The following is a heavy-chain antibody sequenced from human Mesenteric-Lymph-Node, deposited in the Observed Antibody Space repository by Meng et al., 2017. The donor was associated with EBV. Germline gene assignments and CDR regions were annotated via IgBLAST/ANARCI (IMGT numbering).Heavy chain of an antibody. D-gene: IGHD4-17*01. J-gene: IGHJ4*02. CDR1: GASISSGVYY. Sequence: VQLPASGPALVKPPRTLSLPCAVSGASISSGVYYWSCIRQPPGKGLEWMGYIYYRGSTYYNPSLKSRVTISVDTSKNLLSLKVNSVTAADTAVYYCAGHDFGDYAFDYWGQGTLVPPPQ. V-gene: IGHV4-30-4*01. CDR2: IYYRGST. CDR3: AGHDFGDYAFDY.